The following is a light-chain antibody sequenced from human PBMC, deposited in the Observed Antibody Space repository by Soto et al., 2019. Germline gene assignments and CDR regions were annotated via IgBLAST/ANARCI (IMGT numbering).Light chain of an antibody. Sequence: EVVLTQSPATLSLSPGERASLSCRASESVSSYLAWYQQKPGQTSRLLIYDASNRATSIPARFSDSGSGTALTLNISSLETEDFAFYFYNQPGNWPPTFGHGTKVPI. CDR2: DAS. V-gene: IGKV3-11*01. CDR1: ESVSSY. CDR3: NQPGNWPPT. J-gene: IGKJ3*01.